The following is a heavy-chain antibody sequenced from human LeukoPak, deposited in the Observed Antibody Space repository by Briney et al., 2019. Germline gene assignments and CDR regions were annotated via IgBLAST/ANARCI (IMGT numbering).Heavy chain of an antibody. D-gene: IGHD6-6*01. V-gene: IGHV4-30-2*01. CDR3: ARGGGAAPPDY. Sequence: TLSLTCAVSGGSISSGGYSWSWIRQPPGKGLEWIGYIYHSGSTYYNPSLKSRVTISVDRSKNQFSLKLSSVTAADTAVYYCARGGGAAPPDYWGQGTLVTVSS. J-gene: IGHJ4*02. CDR2: IYHSGST. CDR1: GGSISSGGYS.